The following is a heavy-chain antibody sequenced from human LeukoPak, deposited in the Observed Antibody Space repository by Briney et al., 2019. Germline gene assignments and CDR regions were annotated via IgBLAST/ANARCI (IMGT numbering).Heavy chain of an antibody. CDR2: ISGSGDST. CDR1: GFTLRSYV. D-gene: IGHD3-10*01. Sequence: GSLRLSCVASGFTLRSYVMNWVRQTPGKGLEWVSSISGSGDSTFYADSVKGRFSISRDNSKNTVYLQMNSLRAEDTAVYYCARGWGPVRGATDYWGQGTLVTVSS. V-gene: IGHV3-23*01. CDR3: ARGWGPVRGATDY. J-gene: IGHJ4*02.